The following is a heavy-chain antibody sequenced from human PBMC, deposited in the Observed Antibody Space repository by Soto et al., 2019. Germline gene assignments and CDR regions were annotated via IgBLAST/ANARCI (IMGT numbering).Heavy chain of an antibody. CDR1: GYTFTSYA. D-gene: IGHD5-12*01. V-gene: IGHV1-3*01. CDR2: INAGNGNT. CDR3: ARDSGRVATIYYYYYMDV. J-gene: IGHJ6*03. Sequence: GASVKVSCKASGYTFTSYAMHWVRQAPGQRLEWMGWINAGNGNTKYSQKFQGRVTITRDTSASTAYMELSSLRSEDTAVYYCARDSGRVATIYYYYYMDVWGKGATVTVSS.